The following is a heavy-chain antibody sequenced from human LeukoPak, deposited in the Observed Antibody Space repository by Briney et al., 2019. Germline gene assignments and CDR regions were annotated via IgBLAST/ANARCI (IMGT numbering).Heavy chain of an antibody. CDR3: ARGDEVLWSGELLRGFDY. CDR1: GFTVSNYA. D-gene: IGHD3-10*01. Sequence: GSLRLSCAASGFTVSNYAMSWVRQAPGKGLEWIGSIYNSGSTRYNPSLQSRVTLSIDTSMNQFSLKLSSVTAADTAVYYCARGDEVLWSGELLRGFDYWGQGALVTVSS. J-gene: IGHJ4*02. CDR2: IYNSGST. V-gene: IGHV4-38-2*01.